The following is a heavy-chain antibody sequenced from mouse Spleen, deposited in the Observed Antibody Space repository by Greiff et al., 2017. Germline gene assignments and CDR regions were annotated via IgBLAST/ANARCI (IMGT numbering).Heavy chain of an antibody. J-gene: IGHJ2*01. V-gene: IGHV1-15*01. D-gene: IGHD1-1*01. CDR3: TRDGSSSDY. CDR1: GYTFTDYE. CDR2: IDPETGGT. Sequence: QVQLQQSGAELVRPGASVTLSCKASGYTFTDYEMHWVKQTPVHGLEWIGAIDPETGGTAYNQKFKGKAILTADKSSSTAYMELRSLTSEDSAVYYCTRDGSSSDYWGQGTTLTVSS.